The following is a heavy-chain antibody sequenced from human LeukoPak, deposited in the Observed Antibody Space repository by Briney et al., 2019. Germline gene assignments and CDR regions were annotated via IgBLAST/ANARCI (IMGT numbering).Heavy chain of an antibody. CDR1: GGSISPYY. CDR2: INYSGST. Sequence: SETLSLTCTVSGGSISPYYWSWIRQPPGKGLEWIGYINYSGSTNYNPSLKSRVTMSVDTSKNQFSLQLSSVTAADTADYYCARRVYSGYLDYFDYWGQGTLVTVSS. V-gene: IGHV4-59*08. D-gene: IGHD5-12*01. CDR3: ARRVYSGYLDYFDY. J-gene: IGHJ4*02.